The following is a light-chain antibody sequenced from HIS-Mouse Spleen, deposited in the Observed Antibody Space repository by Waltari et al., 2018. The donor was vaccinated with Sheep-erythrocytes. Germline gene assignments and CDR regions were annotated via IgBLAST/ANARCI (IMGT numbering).Light chain of an antibody. CDR1: SSDVGGYNY. J-gene: IGLJ1*01. Sequence: QSALTQPRSVSGSPGQSVTISCTGTSSDVGGYNYVSWYQQPPGQAPKLMIYDVSKRPSWVPDRFAGSKSGNTASLTISGLQAEDEADYYCCSYAGSYNHVFATGTKVTVL. CDR3: CSYAGSYNHV. V-gene: IGLV2-11*01. CDR2: DVS.